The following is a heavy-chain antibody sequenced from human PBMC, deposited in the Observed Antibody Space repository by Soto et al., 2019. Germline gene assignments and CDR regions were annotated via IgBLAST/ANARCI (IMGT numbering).Heavy chain of an antibody. Sequence: EVQLLESGGGLVQPGGSLRLSCAASGFTFSSYAMSWVRQAPGKGLEWVSAISGSGGSANYADSVKGRFTISRDNSKNTLYLQMTSLRAEDTALYYCARSTTVTTYRDYWGQGTLVTVSS. J-gene: IGHJ4*02. D-gene: IGHD4-17*01. CDR2: ISGSGGSA. V-gene: IGHV3-23*01. CDR1: GFTFSSYA. CDR3: ARSTTVTTYRDY.